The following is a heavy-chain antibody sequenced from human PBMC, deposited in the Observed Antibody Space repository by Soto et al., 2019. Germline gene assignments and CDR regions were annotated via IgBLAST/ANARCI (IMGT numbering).Heavy chain of an antibody. Sequence: PWGSLRLSCAASGFTFISYAIRCGRHSPVKWLEWVAVISYDGSNKYYADSVKGRFTISRDNSKNTVYLQMNSLTAGDTALYYCAKATATGGGAFDICGQGTMVTVSS. CDR1: GFTFISYA. J-gene: IGHJ3*02. CDR2: ISYDGSNK. CDR3: AKATATGGGAFDI. V-gene: IGHV3-30-3*01. D-gene: IGHD2-8*02.